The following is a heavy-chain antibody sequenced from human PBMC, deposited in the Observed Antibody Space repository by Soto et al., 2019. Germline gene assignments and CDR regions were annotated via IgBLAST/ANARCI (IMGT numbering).Heavy chain of an antibody. D-gene: IGHD2-8*01. Sequence: GGSLRLSCAASGFTFSSYSMNWVRQAPGKGLEWVSSISSSSSYIYYADSVKGRFTISRDNDKNSLYLQMNSLRAEDTAVYYCARDPPYCTNGVCYHIGPDAFDIWGQGTMVTVSS. CDR1: GFTFSSYS. CDR2: ISSSSSYI. J-gene: IGHJ3*02. V-gene: IGHV3-21*01. CDR3: ARDPPYCTNGVCYHIGPDAFDI.